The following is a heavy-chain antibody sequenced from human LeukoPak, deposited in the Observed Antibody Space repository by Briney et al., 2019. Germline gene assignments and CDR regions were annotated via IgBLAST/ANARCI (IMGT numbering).Heavy chain of an antibody. Sequence: ASVNVSCKVSGYTLTELSMHWVRQAPGKGLEWMGGFDPEDGETIYAQKFQGRVTITADKSTSTAYMELSSLRSEDTAVYYCARDLKGSGTAEAFDIWGQGTMVTVSS. CDR3: ARDLKGSGTAEAFDI. V-gene: IGHV1-24*01. D-gene: IGHD1-26*01. CDR2: FDPEDGET. CDR1: GYTLTELS. J-gene: IGHJ3*02.